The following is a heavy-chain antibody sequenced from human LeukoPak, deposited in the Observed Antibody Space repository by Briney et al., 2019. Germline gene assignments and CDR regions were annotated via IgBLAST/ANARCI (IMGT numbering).Heavy chain of an antibody. Sequence: ASVKVSCKASGYTFTGYYLHWVRQAPGQGVEWMGRINPNSGGTNYAQKFQGRVTMTRDTSITTAYMELSRLRSDDTAVYYCATSGPTVTFDYWGQGTLVTVSP. CDR2: INPNSGGT. V-gene: IGHV1-2*06. CDR1: GYTFTGYY. D-gene: IGHD4-17*01. CDR3: ATSGPTVTFDY. J-gene: IGHJ4*02.